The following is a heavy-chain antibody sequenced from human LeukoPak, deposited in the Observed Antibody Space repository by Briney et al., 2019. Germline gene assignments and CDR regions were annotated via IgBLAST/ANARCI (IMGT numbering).Heavy chain of an antibody. CDR1: GFTFDDYA. CDR2: ISWNSGSI. Sequence: GGSLRLSCAATGFTFDDYAMHWVRQAPGKGLEWVSGISWNSGSISYADSVKGRFTISRDNAKNSLYLQMNSLRAEDTAVYYCARGEGDYWGQGTLVTVSS. J-gene: IGHJ4*02. CDR3: ARGEGDY. V-gene: IGHV3-9*01.